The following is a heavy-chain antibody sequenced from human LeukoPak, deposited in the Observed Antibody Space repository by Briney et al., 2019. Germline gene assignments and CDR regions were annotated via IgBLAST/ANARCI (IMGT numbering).Heavy chain of an antibody. J-gene: IGHJ4*02. CDR1: GFTFSSYA. D-gene: IGHD3-22*01. Sequence: PGRSLRLSCAASGFTFSSYAMSWVRQAPGKGLEWVSGISASGGSTSYADSVKGRFTISRDNSKNTLYLQMSSLRDEDTAVYSCAKDRSTGLGMIALDYWGQGTLVTVSS. CDR3: AKDRSTGLGMIALDY. V-gene: IGHV3-23*01. CDR2: ISASGGST.